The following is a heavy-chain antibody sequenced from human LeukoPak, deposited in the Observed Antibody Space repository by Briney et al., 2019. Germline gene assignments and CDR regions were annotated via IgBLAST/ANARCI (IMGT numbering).Heavy chain of an antibody. CDR2: INPNSGGT. J-gene: IGHJ6*02. CDR1: GYTFTGYY. V-gene: IGHV1-2*02. CDR3: ARACSGGSCYSDYYYYGMDV. Sequence: ASVKVSCKASGYTFTGYYMHWVRQAPGQGLEWMGWINPNSGGTNYAQKFQGRVTISRDTPIRTAYMELSRLSSDDTAVYYCARACSGGSCYSDYYYYGMDVWGQGTTVTVSS. D-gene: IGHD2-15*01.